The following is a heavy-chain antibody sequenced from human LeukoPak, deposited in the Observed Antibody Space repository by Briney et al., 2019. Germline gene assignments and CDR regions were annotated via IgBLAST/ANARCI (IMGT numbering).Heavy chain of an antibody. V-gene: IGHV3-23*01. CDR2: ISDSGGST. Sequence: GGSLRLSCAASGFTFSNYAMSWVRQAPGKGLEWVSAISDSGGSTQYADSVKGRFALSRDNAKNTLYLQMNSLRAEDTAVYYCARVGAARPADYWGQGTLVTVSS. CDR1: GFTFSNYA. CDR3: ARVGAARPADY. D-gene: IGHD6-6*01. J-gene: IGHJ4*02.